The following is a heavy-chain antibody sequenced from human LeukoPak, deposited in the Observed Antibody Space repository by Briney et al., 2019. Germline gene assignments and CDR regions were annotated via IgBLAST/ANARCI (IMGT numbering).Heavy chain of an antibody. J-gene: IGHJ6*03. CDR1: GFTVSSTY. CDR3: AKDGGEWELLGVHMDV. Sequence: PGGSLRLSCAASGFTVSSTYMSWVRQAPGKGLECVSVIYSGGSTYYADSVKGRFTISRDNSKNTLYLQMNSLRAEDTAVYYCAKDGGEWELLGVHMDVWGKGTTVTVSS. CDR2: IYSGGST. D-gene: IGHD1-26*01. V-gene: IGHV3-53*05.